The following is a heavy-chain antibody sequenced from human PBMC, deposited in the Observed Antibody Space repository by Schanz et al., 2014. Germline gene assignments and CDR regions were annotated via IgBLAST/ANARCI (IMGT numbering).Heavy chain of an antibody. Sequence: EVQLVESGGCLVQPGGSLRLCCVASGFTFSRYWMTWVRQAPGKGLEWVANIKQDGSAKNYVDSVKGRFTISRDNHKNSLCLQMNSLRAEDTALYYCARVLGGDEGLDQWGQGTLVTVSS. D-gene: IGHD4-17*01. J-gene: IGHJ4*02. CDR1: GFTFSRYW. V-gene: IGHV3-7*01. CDR2: IKQDGSAK. CDR3: ARVLGGDEGLDQ.